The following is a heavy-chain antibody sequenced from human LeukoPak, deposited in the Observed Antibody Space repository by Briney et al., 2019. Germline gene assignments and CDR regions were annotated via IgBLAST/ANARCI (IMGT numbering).Heavy chain of an antibody. V-gene: IGHV4-59*01. J-gene: IGHJ3*02. CDR2: IYYSGST. CDR3: ARAVGGIAAADAFVI. CDR1: GGSISSYY. Sequence: PSETLSLTCTVSGGSISSYYWSWIRQPPGKGLEWIGYIYYSGSTNYNPSLKSRVTISVDTSKNQFSLKLSSVTAADTAVYYCARAVGGIAAADAFVIWGQGTMVTVSS. D-gene: IGHD6-13*01.